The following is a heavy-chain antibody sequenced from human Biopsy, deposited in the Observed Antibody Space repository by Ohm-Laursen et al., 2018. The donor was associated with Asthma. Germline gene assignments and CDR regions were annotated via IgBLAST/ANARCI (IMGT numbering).Heavy chain of an antibody. D-gene: IGHD5-12*01. J-gene: IGHJ4*02. CDR2: ISESGSTR. CDR3: AKRRGYSGHDNDY. Sequence: SLRLSCAASGFMFRSFGMHWVRQAPGKGLEWVSFISESGSTRYNADSVKGRFTISRDNAKNSLYLQMNSLRTEDTAVYYCAKRRGYSGHDNDYWGQGTLVIVSS. CDR1: GFMFRSFG. V-gene: IGHV3-48*01.